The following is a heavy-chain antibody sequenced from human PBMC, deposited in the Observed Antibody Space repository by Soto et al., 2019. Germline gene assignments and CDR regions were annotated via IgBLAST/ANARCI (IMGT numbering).Heavy chain of an antibody. Sequence: GGSLRVSYAASGFTFSSYGMHWVRQAPGKGLEWVAVIWYDGSNKYYADSVKGRFTISRDNSKNTLYLQMNSLRAEDTAVYSCARQGKEFLLLNFVYLCQGP. V-gene: IGHV3-33*01. CDR1: GFTFSSYG. CDR3: ARQGKEFLLLNFVY. J-gene: IGHJ4*02. CDR2: IWYDGSNK. D-gene: IGHD3-22*01.